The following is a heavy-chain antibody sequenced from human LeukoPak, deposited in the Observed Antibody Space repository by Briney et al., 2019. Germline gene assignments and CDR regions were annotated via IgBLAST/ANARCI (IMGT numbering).Heavy chain of an antibody. CDR1: GFTFSNYA. CDR2: ISGSGVST. V-gene: IGHV3-23*01. CDR3: AKDRD. D-gene: IGHD3-10*01. J-gene: IGHJ4*02. Sequence: GGSLRLSCAAFGFTFSNYAMSWVRQAPGKGLEWVSSISGSGVSTYYADSVKGRFTISRDNSKSMLFLQMNSLRAEDTAVYYCAKDRDWGQGTLVTVSS.